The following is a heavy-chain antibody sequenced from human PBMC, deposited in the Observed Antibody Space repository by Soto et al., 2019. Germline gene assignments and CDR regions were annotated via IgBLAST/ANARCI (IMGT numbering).Heavy chain of an antibody. D-gene: IGHD6-6*01. J-gene: IGHJ5*02. CDR2: ISSSGSTI. CDR1: GFTFSSYE. V-gene: IGHV3-48*03. CDR3: ARVKWLAARPKEDWFDP. Sequence: GGSLRLSCAASGFTFSSYEMNWVRQAPGKGLEWVSYISSSGSTIYYADSVKGRFTISRDNAKNSLYLQMNSLRAEDTAVYYRARVKWLAARPKEDWFDPWGQGTLVTVS.